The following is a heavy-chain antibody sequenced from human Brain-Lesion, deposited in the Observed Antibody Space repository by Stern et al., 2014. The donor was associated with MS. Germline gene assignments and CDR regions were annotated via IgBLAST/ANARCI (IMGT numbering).Heavy chain of an antibody. CDR2: IWPGGSDT. Sequence: VQSGAEVKKPGESLKISCKGSGYRFTSNWIGWVRQMPGKGLEWMGIIWPGGSDTRYSPSFQGQVTISADKSISTAYLQWSSLQASDTAMYYCARRGDSSSSGFDYWGQGTLVIVSS. D-gene: IGHD6-6*01. CDR1: GYRFTSNW. J-gene: IGHJ4*02. V-gene: IGHV5-51*01. CDR3: ARRGDSSSSGFDY.